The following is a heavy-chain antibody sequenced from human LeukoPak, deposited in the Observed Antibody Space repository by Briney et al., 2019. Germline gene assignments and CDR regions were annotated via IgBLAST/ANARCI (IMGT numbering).Heavy chain of an antibody. J-gene: IGHJ4*02. D-gene: IGHD1-26*01. CDR2: IYYSGST. CDR3: ARWEVGATYYFDY. V-gene: IGHV4-59*11. Sequence: SETLSLTCTVSGGSISSHYWSWIRQPSGKGLEWIGYIYYSGSTNYNPSLKSRVTISVDTSKNQFSLKLSSVTAADTAVYYCARWEVGATYYFDYWGQGTLVTVSS. CDR1: GGSISSHY.